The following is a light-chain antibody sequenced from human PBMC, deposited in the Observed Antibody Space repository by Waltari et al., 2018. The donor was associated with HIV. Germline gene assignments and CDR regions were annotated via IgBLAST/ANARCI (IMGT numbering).Light chain of an antibody. CDR1: RSDVGAYNY. CDR3: SSYTSSHSQV. CDR2: NVN. J-gene: IGLJ1*01. V-gene: IGLV2-14*03. Sequence: QSALPQPASVSGSPGQSITISCTGTRSDVGAYNYVPWYQQHPGKAPKFIIYNVNKPPSGVARRFSATKSGNTASLTISGLQAEDEADYYCSSYTSSHSQVFGSGTKLTVL.